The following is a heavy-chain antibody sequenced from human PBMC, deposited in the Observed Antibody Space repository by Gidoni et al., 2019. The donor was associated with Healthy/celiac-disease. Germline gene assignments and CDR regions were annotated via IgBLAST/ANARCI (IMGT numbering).Heavy chain of an antibody. J-gene: IGHJ5*02. Sequence: QVQLVQSGAEVKKPGSSVKVSCKASGGTFSSYAISWVRQAPGQGLEWMGRIIPILGIANYAQKFQGRVTITADKPTSTAYMELSSLRSEDTAVYYCASNYGSGSYYNEGGDWFDPWGQGTLVTVSS. CDR2: IIPILGIA. V-gene: IGHV1-69*04. CDR3: ASNYGSGSYYNEGGDWFDP. CDR1: GGTFSSYA. D-gene: IGHD3-10*01.